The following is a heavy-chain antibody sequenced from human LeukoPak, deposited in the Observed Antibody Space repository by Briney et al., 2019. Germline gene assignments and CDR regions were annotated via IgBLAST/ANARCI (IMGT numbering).Heavy chain of an antibody. D-gene: IGHD4-11*01. Sequence: GGSLRLSCAVSGFTFSDYYMSWIRQAPGKGLEWVSYISGTGSTTYYADSVRGRFTISRDNAKNSLYLQMNSLRAEDTAVYYCARDMSYSNLDWGQGTLVTVS. CDR1: GFTFSDYY. CDR2: ISGTGSTT. J-gene: IGHJ4*02. V-gene: IGHV3-11*04. CDR3: ARDMSYSNLD.